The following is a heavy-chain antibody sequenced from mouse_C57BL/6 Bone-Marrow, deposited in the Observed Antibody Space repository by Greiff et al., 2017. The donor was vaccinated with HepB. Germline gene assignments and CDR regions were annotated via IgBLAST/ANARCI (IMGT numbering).Heavy chain of an antibody. D-gene: IGHD2-4*01. Sequence: QVQLKQPGAELVKPGASVKLSCKASGYTFTSYWMHWVKQRPGQGLEWIGMIHPNSGSTNYNEKFTSKATLTVDKSSSTAYMQLSSLTSEDSAVYYCARSLYDYDVGWAMDYWGQGTSVTVSS. J-gene: IGHJ4*01. CDR1: GYTFTSYW. V-gene: IGHV1-64*01. CDR2: IHPNSGST. CDR3: ARSLYDYDVGWAMDY.